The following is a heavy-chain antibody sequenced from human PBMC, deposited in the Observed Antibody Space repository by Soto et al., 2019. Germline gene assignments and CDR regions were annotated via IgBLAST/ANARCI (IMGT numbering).Heavy chain of an antibody. CDR1: GGSIGGFY. CDR3: ARVRERLQYFDWFYHFDS. CDR2: IYYSGST. J-gene: IGHJ4*02. D-gene: IGHD3-9*01. V-gene: IGHV4-59*12. Sequence: SETLSLTCTVSGGSIGGFYWGWIRQAPGKGLEWIGYIYYSGSTKYNPSLKTRVTMSADTTKNQVSLRLTSVTAADTAVYYCARVRERLQYFDWFYHFDSWGQGTLVTVSS.